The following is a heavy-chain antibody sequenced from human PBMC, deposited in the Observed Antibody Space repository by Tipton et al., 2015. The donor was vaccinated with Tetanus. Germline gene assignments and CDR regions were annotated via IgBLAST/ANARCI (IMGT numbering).Heavy chain of an antibody. CDR3: ARPSTTVTPRAFDV. J-gene: IGHJ3*01. CDR1: GGSMNTRTFY. V-gene: IGHV4-39*01. D-gene: IGHD4-17*01. Sequence: TLSLTCTVSGGSMNTRTFYWDWIRQPPGKGLEWIGSIYYSGSSYYNPSLESRVTISLDTSKNRFSLKLTSVTAADAAVYYCARPSTTVTPRAFDVWGQGTMVTVSS. CDR2: IYYSGSS.